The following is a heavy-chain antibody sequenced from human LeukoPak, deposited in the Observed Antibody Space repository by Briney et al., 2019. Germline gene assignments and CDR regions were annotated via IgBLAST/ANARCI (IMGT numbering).Heavy chain of an antibody. J-gene: IGHJ4*02. V-gene: IGHV3-48*01. Sequence: GGSLRLSCAASAFTFSDYSMNWVRQAPGKGLEWVSYISGRSSTIYYADSVKGRFTISRDNAENSMYLQMNSLRAEDTAVYYCARDRIKSGSYYFDYWGQGTLVTVSS. CDR1: AFTFSDYS. CDR3: ARDRIKSGSYYFDY. CDR2: ISGRSSTI. D-gene: IGHD1-26*01.